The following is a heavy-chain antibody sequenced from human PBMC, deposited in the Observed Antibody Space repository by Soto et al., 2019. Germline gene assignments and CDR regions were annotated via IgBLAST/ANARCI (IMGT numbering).Heavy chain of an antibody. V-gene: IGHV1-18*01. CDR2: ISAYNGNT. Sequence: ASVKVSCKASGYSFTNYGISWVRQAPGQGLEWMGWISAYNGNTDYAQRLRGRVSMTTDSSTSTAYMELRSLRSDDTALYYCARDEYSNYRYWGQGTLVTVSS. CDR3: ARDEYSNYRY. CDR1: GYSFTNYG. J-gene: IGHJ4*02. D-gene: IGHD4-4*01.